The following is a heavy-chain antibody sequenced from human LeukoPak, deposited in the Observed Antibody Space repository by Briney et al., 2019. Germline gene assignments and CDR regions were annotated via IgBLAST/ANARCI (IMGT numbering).Heavy chain of an antibody. Sequence: GGSLRLSCAASGFTFSSYAMHWVRQAPGKGLEWVAVISYDGSNKYYADSVKGRFTISRDNSKNTLYLQMNSLRAEDTAVYYCVRDLQALLWFGELSAFDIWGQGTMVTVSS. D-gene: IGHD3-10*01. CDR2: ISYDGSNK. V-gene: IGHV3-30-3*01. J-gene: IGHJ3*02. CDR1: GFTFSSYA. CDR3: VRDLQALLWFGELSAFDI.